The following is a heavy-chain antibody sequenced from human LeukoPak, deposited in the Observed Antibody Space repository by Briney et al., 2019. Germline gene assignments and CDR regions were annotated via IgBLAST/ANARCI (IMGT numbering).Heavy chain of an antibody. Sequence: GGSLRLSCAASGFTFNSYSIHWVRQAPGKGLEYVSGISNNGDATYYINSVKGRFIISRGNSKNTLYLQMGSLRAEDMAVYYCARGYVLRGVHFDYWGRGTLVTVSS. CDR2: ISNNGDAT. V-gene: IGHV3-64*01. D-gene: IGHD3-10*01. CDR3: ARGYVLRGVHFDY. J-gene: IGHJ4*02. CDR1: GFTFNSYS.